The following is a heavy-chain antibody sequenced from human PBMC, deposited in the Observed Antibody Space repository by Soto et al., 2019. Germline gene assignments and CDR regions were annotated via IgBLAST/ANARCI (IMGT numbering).Heavy chain of an antibody. CDR1: GFTFSGSA. J-gene: IGHJ5*02. Sequence: GGSLRLSCDASGFTFSGSAIHWVRQASWKCLEWICLIRSKLNSYATTYAASVKGRFIISRTDSKNTAYLQMNSLKIEDTAVYYCTRHEAYCGGDCHKFDWFAPWGQGTLVTVSS. CDR3: TRHEAYCGGDCHKFDWFAP. CDR2: IRSKLNSYAT. D-gene: IGHD2-21*02. V-gene: IGHV3-73*01.